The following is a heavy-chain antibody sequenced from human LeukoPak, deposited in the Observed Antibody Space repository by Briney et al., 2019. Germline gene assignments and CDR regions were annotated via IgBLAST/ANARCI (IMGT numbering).Heavy chain of an antibody. CDR2: IYYSGST. CDR3: ARGGRAAPFDY. CDR1: GGSISSYY. Sequence: PSETLSLTCTVSGGSISSYYWSWIRQPPGKGLEWIGYIYYSGSTNYNPSLKSRVTISVDTSKNQFSLKLSSVTAADTAVYYCARGGRAAPFDYWGQGTLVTVPS. V-gene: IGHV4-59*01. J-gene: IGHJ4*02. D-gene: IGHD1-1*01.